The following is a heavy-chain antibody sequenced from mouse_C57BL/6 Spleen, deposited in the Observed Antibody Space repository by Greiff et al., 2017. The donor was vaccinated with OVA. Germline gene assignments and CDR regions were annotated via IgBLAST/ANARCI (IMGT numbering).Heavy chain of an antibody. V-gene: IGHV1-69*01. J-gene: IGHJ2*01. CDR3: ARSGYSNYYFDY. Sequence: QVQLKQSGAELVMPGASVKLSCKASGYTFTSYWMHWVKQRPGQGLEWIGEIDPSDSYTNYNQKFKGKSTLTVDKSSSTAYMQLSSLTSEDSAVYYCARSGYSNYYFDYWGQGTTLTVSS. CDR1: GYTFTSYW. D-gene: IGHD2-5*01. CDR2: IDPSDSYT.